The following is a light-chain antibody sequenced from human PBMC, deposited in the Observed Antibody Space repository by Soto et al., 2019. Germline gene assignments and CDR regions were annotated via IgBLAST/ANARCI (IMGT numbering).Light chain of an antibody. CDR1: QGIGDT. V-gene: IGKV3-15*01. CDR2: DTS. Sequence: EVVMRQSPATLSVSPGEGANLSCRASQGIGDTLAWYQHKPGQTPRLLIYDTSTRATGVPTRFSGSRSGAEFTLTINSLQYEDCAVYYCQPYNNWPLTFGGGTKVEIK. J-gene: IGKJ4*01. CDR3: QPYNNWPLT.